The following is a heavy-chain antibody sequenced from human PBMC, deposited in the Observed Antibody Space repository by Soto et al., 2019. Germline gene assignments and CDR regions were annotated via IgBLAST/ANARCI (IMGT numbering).Heavy chain of an antibody. CDR1: GGSIDSSDW. CDR2: IFHGGTI. Sequence: QVQLQESGPGLVKPSGTLSLTCAVSGGSIDSSDWWNWVRQPPGKGLEWIGEIFHGGTIIYNPSLKSXXXXSXXXXXXXXXXXXXXXXXXXXXXXXXXXXXXXXXSWSFDSWGQGTLVTVSS. J-gene: IGHJ4*02. V-gene: IGHV4-4*02. D-gene: IGHD4-4*01. CDR3: XXXXXXXXSWSFDS.